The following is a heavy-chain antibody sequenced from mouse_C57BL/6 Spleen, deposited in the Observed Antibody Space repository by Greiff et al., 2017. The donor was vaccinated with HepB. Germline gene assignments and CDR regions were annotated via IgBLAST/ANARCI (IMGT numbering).Heavy chain of an antibody. Sequence: DVKLVESGGGLVKPGGSLKLPCAASGFTFSDYGMHWVRQAPEKGLEWVAYISSGSSTNYYADTVKGRFTISRDNAKNTLFLQMTSLRSEDTAMYYCARWGDYYGSSLDYWGQGTTLTVSS. CDR3: ARWGDYYGSSLDY. J-gene: IGHJ2*01. V-gene: IGHV5-17*01. CDR2: ISSGSSTN. D-gene: IGHD1-1*01. CDR1: GFTFSDYG.